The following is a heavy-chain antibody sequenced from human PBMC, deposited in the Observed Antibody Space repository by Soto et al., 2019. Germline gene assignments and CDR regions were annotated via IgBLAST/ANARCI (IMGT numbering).Heavy chain of an antibody. D-gene: IGHD2-2*01. CDR2: IIPILGIA. Sequence: QVQLVQSGAEVKKPGSSVKVSCKASGGTFSSYTISWERQAPGQGLEWMGRIIPILGIANYAQKFQGRVTITADKSTSTAYMELSSLRSEDTAVYYCARDPGSYCSSTSCRDPNYYYGMDVWGQGTTVTVSS. J-gene: IGHJ6*02. CDR3: ARDPGSYCSSTSCRDPNYYYGMDV. V-gene: IGHV1-69*08. CDR1: GGTFSSYT.